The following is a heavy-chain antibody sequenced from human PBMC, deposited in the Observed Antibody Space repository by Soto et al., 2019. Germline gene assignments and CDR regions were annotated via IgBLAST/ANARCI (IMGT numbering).Heavy chain of an antibody. D-gene: IGHD5-18*01. CDR3: ARNGAMVNGYKSDC. CDR1: GGSISSRDYY. J-gene: IGHJ4*02. V-gene: IGHV4-39*01. Sequence: ASETLSLTCTVSGGSISSRDYYWAWNRQPPGKGMKWIASIHINGSDSYNPSLKSRVTISVDISKNLLSLNLSSVAAAVSALYFCARNGAMVNGYKSDCWGQGTLVTVSS. CDR2: IHINGSD.